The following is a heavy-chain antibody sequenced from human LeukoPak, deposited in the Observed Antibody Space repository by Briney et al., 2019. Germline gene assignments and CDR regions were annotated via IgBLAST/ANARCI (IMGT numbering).Heavy chain of an antibody. CDR3: ARSKSYAFDF. J-gene: IGHJ3*01. Sequence: GGSLRLSCVASGFTFSSNWMSCVRQAPGKGLEWLANIKYDGSEKYYVDSVKGRFSISRDNAKNSVFLEMNSLRAEDTAEYYCARSKSYAFDFWGQGTMVTVSS. D-gene: IGHD6-13*01. CDR1: GFTFSSNW. CDR2: IKYDGSEK. V-gene: IGHV3-7*01.